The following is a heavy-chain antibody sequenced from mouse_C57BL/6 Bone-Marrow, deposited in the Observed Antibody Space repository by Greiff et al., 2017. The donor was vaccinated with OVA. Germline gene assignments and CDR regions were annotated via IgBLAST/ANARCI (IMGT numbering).Heavy chain of an antibody. CDR2: IYPGDGDT. CDR3: ARKGTTTATFDV. V-gene: IGHV1-80*01. CDR1: GYAFSSYW. J-gene: IGHJ1*03. Sequence: VQGVESGAELVKPGASVKISCKASGYAFSSYWMNWVKQRPGKGLEWIGQIYPGDGDTNYNGKFKGKATLTADKSSSTAYMQLSSLTSEDSAVYFCARKGTTTATFDVWGTGTTVTVSS. D-gene: IGHD1-2*01.